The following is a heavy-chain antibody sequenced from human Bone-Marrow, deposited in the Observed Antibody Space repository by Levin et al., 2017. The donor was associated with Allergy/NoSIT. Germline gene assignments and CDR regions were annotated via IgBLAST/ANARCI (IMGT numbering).Heavy chain of an antibody. V-gene: IGHV3-30-3*01. CDR3: ARSYGDYEIDY. CDR1: GFTFSSYS. Sequence: GESLKISCAASGFTFSSYSLHWVRQAPGKGLEWLAVISFDGSNAYYADSLEGRFTISRDNSKNTLSLQVNSLRAEDTAVYFCARSYGDYEIDYWGQGTLVTVSS. CDR2: ISFDGSNA. J-gene: IGHJ4*02. D-gene: IGHD4-17*01.